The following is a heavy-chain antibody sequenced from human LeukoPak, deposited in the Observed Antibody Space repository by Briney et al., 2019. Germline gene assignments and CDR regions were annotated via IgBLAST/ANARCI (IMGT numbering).Heavy chain of an antibody. J-gene: IGHJ4*02. CDR1: GFTFSSYA. V-gene: IGHV3-30-3*01. CDR3: AKVSISSSGWYEYGIVDY. Sequence: PGGSLRLSCAASGFTFSSYAMHWVRQAPGKGLEWVAVISYDGSNKYYADSVKGRFTISRDNSKNTLYLQMNSLRAEDTAVYYCAKVSISSSGWYEYGIVDYWGQGTLVTVSS. CDR2: ISYDGSNK. D-gene: IGHD6-19*01.